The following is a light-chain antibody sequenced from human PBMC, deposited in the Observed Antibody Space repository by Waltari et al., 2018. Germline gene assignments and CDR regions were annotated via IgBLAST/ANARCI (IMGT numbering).Light chain of an antibody. CDR1: QSVSSSH. Sequence: EIVLTQSPGTLSLSPGERATVSCRASQSVSSSHLPWYQQKPGQAPRLLLYGASSRATCIPDRFSGSGSGTDFTLTISRLEPEDFAVYYCQLGITFGPGTKVDIK. V-gene: IGKV3-20*01. J-gene: IGKJ3*01. CDR2: GAS. CDR3: QLGIT.